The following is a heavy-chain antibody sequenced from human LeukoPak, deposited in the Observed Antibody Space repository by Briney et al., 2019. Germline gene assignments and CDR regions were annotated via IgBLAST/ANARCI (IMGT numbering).Heavy chain of an antibody. J-gene: IGHJ2*01. D-gene: IGHD4/OR15-4a*01. CDR1: GGSISSHY. V-gene: IGHV4-59*11. Sequence: SETLSLTCTVSGGSISSHYWSWIRQPPGQGLEWIGYIYYSGNTKYNPSLKSRVTISVDTSKNQFSLKVSSVTAADTAVYYCARGLSYWYFDLWGRGTLVTVSS. CDR3: ARGLSYWYFDL. CDR2: IYYSGNT.